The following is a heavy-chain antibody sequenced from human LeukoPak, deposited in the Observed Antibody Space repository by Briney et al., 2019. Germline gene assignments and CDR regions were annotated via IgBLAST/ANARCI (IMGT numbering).Heavy chain of an antibody. J-gene: IGHJ4*02. V-gene: IGHV1-69*05. Sequence: SVKVSCKASGGTFSSYAISRVRQAPGQGLEWMGRIIPIFGTANYAQKFQGRVTITTDESTSTAYMELSSLRSEDTAVYYCAREARIAVAGAEFDYWGQGTLVTVSS. CDR2: IIPIFGTA. CDR1: GGTFSSYA. CDR3: AREARIAVAGAEFDY. D-gene: IGHD6-19*01.